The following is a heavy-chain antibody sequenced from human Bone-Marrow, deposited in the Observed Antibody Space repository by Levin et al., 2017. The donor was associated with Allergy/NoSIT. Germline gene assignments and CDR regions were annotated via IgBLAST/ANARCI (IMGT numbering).Heavy chain of an antibody. V-gene: IGHV4-59*08. Sequence: SETLSLTCTVSGGSISSYYWSWIRQPPGKGLEWIGYIYSSGNTNYNPSLKSRVTMSVDTSKNQFSLKLTSVIAADTAVYYCARGGPSWDYFDYWGQGALVTVSS. J-gene: IGHJ4*02. D-gene: IGHD3-16*01. CDR3: ARGGPSWDYFDY. CDR2: IYSSGNT. CDR1: GGSISSYY.